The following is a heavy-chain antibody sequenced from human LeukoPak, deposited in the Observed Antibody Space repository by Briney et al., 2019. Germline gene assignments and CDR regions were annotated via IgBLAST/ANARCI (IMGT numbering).Heavy chain of an antibody. CDR1: GFTFSSYS. D-gene: IGHD6-19*01. CDR2: IYSGGST. Sequence: GGSLILSCAASGFTFSSYSMNWVRQAPGKGLEWVSVIYSGGSTYYADSVKGRFTISRDTSKNTLYLQMNSLRAEDTAVYYCARDSSGWYYFDYWGQGTLVTVSS. J-gene: IGHJ4*02. CDR3: ARDSSGWYYFDY. V-gene: IGHV3-53*01.